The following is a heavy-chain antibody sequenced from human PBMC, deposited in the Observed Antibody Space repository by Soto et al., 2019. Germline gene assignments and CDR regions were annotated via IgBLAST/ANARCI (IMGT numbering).Heavy chain of an antibody. Sequence: PGESLKISCKGSGYSFTSYWISWVRQMPGKGLEWMGRIDPSDSYTNYSPSFQGHVTISADKSISTAYLQWSSLKASDTAMYYCARPTGGDYYYYGMDVWGQGTTVTVSS. J-gene: IGHJ6*02. CDR3: ARPTGGDYYYYGMDV. V-gene: IGHV5-10-1*01. D-gene: IGHD2-21*01. CDR2: IDPSDSYT. CDR1: GYSFTSYW.